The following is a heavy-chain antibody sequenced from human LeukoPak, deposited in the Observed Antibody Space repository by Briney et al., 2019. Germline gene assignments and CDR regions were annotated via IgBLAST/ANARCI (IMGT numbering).Heavy chain of an antibody. CDR1: GGSISSYY. D-gene: IGHD3-10*01. Sequence: SETLSLTCTVSGGSISSYYWSWIRQPPGKGLEWIGYIYYSGSTNYNPSLKSRVTISVDTSKNQFSLKLSSVTAADTAVYYCAREIRVQGFDYWAREPWSPSPQ. J-gene: IGHJ4*02. V-gene: IGHV4-59*01. CDR3: AREIRVQGFDY. CDR2: IYYSGST.